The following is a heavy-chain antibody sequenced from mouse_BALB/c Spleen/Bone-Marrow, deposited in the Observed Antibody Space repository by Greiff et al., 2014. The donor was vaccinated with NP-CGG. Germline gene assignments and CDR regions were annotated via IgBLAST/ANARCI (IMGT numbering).Heavy chain of an antibody. CDR3: ASRDYVFDY. V-gene: IGHV1-14*01. D-gene: IGHD1-1*01. Sequence: EVKLLQSGPELAKPGASVKMSCKASGYTFTSYVMHWVKQKPGQGLEWIGYINPYNDGTEYNEKFKGKATLTSDKSSSTAYMEHTGITSEDSAVFYSASRDYVFDYWGQGTSVTVSS. CDR1: GYTFTSYV. CDR2: INPYNDGT. J-gene: IGHJ4*01.